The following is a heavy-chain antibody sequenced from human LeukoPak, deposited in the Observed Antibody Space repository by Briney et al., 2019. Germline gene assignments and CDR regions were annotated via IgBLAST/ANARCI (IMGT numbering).Heavy chain of an antibody. Sequence: PGGSLRLSCAASGFTFSSYGMHWVRQAPGKGLEWVAVIWYDGSNKYCADSVKGRFTISRDNSKNTLYLQMNSLRAEDTAVYYCARDGIYSSSWYEYSLDYWGQGTLVTVSS. CDR2: IWYDGSNK. CDR3: ARDGIYSSSWYEYSLDY. CDR1: GFTFSSYG. J-gene: IGHJ4*02. D-gene: IGHD6-13*01. V-gene: IGHV3-33*01.